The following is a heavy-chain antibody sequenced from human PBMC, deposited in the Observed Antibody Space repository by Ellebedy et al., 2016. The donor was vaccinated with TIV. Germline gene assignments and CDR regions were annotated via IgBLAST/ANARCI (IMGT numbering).Heavy chain of an antibody. CDR2: IYSGGST. D-gene: IGHD5-18*01. CDR1: GFTVSSNY. V-gene: IGHV3-66*01. CDR3: ARDDSKQYYYYGMDV. Sequence: GGSLRLSCAASGFTVSSNYMSWVRQAPGKGLEWVSVIYSGGSTYYADSVKGRFTISRDNSKNTLYLQMNSLRAEDTAVYYCARDDSKQYYYYGMDVWGQGTTVTVSS. J-gene: IGHJ6*02.